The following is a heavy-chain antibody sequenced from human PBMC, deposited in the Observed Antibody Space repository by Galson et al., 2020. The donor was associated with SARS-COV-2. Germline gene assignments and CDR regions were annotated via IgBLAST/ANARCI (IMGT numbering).Heavy chain of an antibody. CDR2: IYHTGST. J-gene: IGHJ4*02. D-gene: IGHD6-13*01. CDR1: GGSISDYY. V-gene: IGHV4-59*01. Sequence: ASETLSPTCTVSGGSISDYYWTWIRHPPGMGLEYIGYIYHTGSTNYSPSLKSRVTISVDTSKNQFALKLSSLTAADTAVYYCARLSSSGYEGFEYWGQGTLVTVSS. CDR3: ARLSSSGYEGFEY.